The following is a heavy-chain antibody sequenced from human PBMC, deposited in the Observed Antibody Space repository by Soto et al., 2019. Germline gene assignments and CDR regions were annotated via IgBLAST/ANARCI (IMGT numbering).Heavy chain of an antibody. CDR1: GFTFNIFA. J-gene: IGHJ3*02. CDR3: AKDRMDHNSVWDPFDI. V-gene: IGHV3-23*01. CDR2: IGGGDHER. D-gene: IGHD1-20*01. Sequence: EAQLLESGGGLIQPGGSLRLSCGASGFTFNIFAMSWVRQGPGKCLEWVSSIGGGDHERYYADSVTGRFTISRDDSKSTLFLQINSLRAEDTAVYYCAKDRMDHNSVWDPFDIWGQGTVVTVSS.